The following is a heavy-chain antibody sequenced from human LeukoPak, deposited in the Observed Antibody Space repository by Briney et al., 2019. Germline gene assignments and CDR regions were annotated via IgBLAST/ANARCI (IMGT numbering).Heavy chain of an antibody. D-gene: IGHD4-23*01. V-gene: IGHV3-7*01. CDR2: IKQDGSEK. CDR3: ARAIGKSEGY. J-gene: IGHJ4*02. CDR1: GFTFTSYS. Sequence: GGSLRLSCAASGFTFTSYSMNWVRQAPGKGLEWVANIKQDGSEKYYVDSVKGRFTISRDNAKSSLYLQMDSLRAEDTAVYYCARAIGKSEGYWGQGTLVTVSS.